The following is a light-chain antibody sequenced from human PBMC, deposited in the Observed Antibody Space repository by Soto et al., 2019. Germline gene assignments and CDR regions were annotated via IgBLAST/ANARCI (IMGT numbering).Light chain of an antibody. J-gene: IGLJ1*01. CDR3: KSYGTNLIGV. CDR1: SSNIGAGYD. Sequence: QSVLTQPPSVSGAPGQRVTISCTGSSSNIGAGYDVHWYQQFPGTAPKLLNYANSNRPSGVADLFSASKSGTSASLAITGLQADDEADYCCKSYGTNLIGVFGTGTKLTVL. V-gene: IGLV1-40*01. CDR2: ANS.